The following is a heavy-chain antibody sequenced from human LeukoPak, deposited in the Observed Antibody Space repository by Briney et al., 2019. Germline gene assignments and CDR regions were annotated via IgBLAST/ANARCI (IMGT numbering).Heavy chain of an antibody. CDR1: GFTFSSYE. Sequence: GGSLRLSCAASGFTFSSYEMNWVRQAPGKGLEWVSYISSSGSTIYYADSVKGRFTISRDNAKNSLYLQMNSLRAEDTAVYYCARVAYGSGEFSPYYFDYWGQGTLVTVSS. J-gene: IGHJ4*02. CDR2: ISSSGSTI. V-gene: IGHV3-48*03. D-gene: IGHD3-10*01. CDR3: ARVAYGSGEFSPYYFDY.